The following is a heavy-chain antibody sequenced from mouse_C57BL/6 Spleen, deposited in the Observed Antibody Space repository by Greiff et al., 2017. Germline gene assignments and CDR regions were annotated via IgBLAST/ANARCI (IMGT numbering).Heavy chain of an antibody. CDR2: INPNNGGT. CDR3: ARPPDGYYYFDY. Sequence: VQLQQSGPELVKPGASVKISCKASGYTFTDYYMNWVKQSHGKSLEWIGDINPNNGGTSYNQKFKGKATLTVDKSSSTAYMELRSLTSEDSAVYYCARPPDGYYYFDYWGQGTTLTVSS. V-gene: IGHV1-26*01. D-gene: IGHD2-3*01. J-gene: IGHJ2*01. CDR1: GYTFTDYY.